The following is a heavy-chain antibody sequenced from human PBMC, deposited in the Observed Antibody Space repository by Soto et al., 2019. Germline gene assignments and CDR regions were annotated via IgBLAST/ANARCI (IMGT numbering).Heavy chain of an antibody. Sequence: SVKVSCKASGGTFSSYAISWVRQAPGQGLEWMGGIIPIFGTANYAQKFQGRVTITAGESTSTAYMELSSLRYEEKAVYYCERGGENYYYGMDVWGQGSTVTVSS. D-gene: IGHD3-10*01. J-gene: IGHJ6*02. V-gene: IGHV1-69*13. CDR1: GGTFSSYA. CDR2: IIPIFGTA. CDR3: ERGGENYYYGMDV.